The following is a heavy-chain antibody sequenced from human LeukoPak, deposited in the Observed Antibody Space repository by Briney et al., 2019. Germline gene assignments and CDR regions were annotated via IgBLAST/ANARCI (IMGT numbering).Heavy chain of an antibody. J-gene: IGHJ3*02. Sequence: ASVKVSCKASGYTFTSYDITWVRQAPGQGLEWMGWITAYNGNTNYAQKLQGRVTMTTDTSTSTAYMELRSLRSDDTAVYYYARIGTDKGVAFDIWGQGTMVTVSS. CDR2: ITAYNGNT. CDR1: GYTFTSYD. V-gene: IGHV1-18*01. CDR3: ARIGTDKGVAFDI. D-gene: IGHD3-10*01.